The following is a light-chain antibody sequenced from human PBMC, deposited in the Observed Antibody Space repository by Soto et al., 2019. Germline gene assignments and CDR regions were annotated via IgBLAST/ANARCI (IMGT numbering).Light chain of an antibody. J-gene: IGLJ3*02. CDR1: SSDVGDGDF. Sequence: QSALTQPASVSGSPRQSITISCTGTSSDVGDGDFVSWYQQRPGNAPKLMIYKVSNRPSGVSNRFSGSKSGNTASLTISGLQAVDEADYYCCSYTRSYTWVFGGGTKLTVL. V-gene: IGLV2-14*01. CDR3: CSYTRSYTWV. CDR2: KVS.